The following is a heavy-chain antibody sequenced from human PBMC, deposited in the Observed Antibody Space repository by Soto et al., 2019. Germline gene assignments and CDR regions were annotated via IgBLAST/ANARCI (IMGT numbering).Heavy chain of an antibody. D-gene: IGHD4-17*01. J-gene: IGHJ6*02. CDR1: GGSISSYY. V-gene: IGHV4-59*01. Sequence: SETLSLTCTVSGGSISSYYWSWIRQPPGKGLEWIGYIYYSGSTNYNPSLKSRVTISVDTSKNQFSLKLSSVTAAERAVYYCARDKGELRWYHNPYYYYYGMDVWGQGTTVTVSS. CDR3: ARDKGELRWYHNPYYYYYGMDV. CDR2: IYYSGST.